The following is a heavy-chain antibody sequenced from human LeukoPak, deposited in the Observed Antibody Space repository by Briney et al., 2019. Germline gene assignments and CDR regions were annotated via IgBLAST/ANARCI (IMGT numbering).Heavy chain of an antibody. CDR3: AKDQYSGSYYFDY. Sequence: GGSLRLSCAASGFTFSSYGMHWVRQAPGKGLEWVAFIRYDGSNKYYADSVKGRFTISRDNSKNTLYLQMNSLRAEDTAVYYCAKDQYSGSYYFDYWGQGTLVTVSS. CDR1: GFTFSSYG. D-gene: IGHD1-26*01. CDR2: IRYDGSNK. J-gene: IGHJ4*02. V-gene: IGHV3-30*02.